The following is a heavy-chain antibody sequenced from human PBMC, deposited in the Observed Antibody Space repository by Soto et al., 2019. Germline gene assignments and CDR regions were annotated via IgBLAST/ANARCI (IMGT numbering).Heavy chain of an antibody. V-gene: IGHV1-3*01. CDR1: GYTFTSYA. CDR3: AKGYSYGDPMYYYYYGMDV. CDR2: INAGNGNT. Sequence: ASVKVSCKASGYTFTSYAMHWVRQAPGQRLEWMGWINAGNGNTKYSQKFQGRVTITRDTSASTAYMELSSLRSEDTAVYYCAKGYSYGDPMYYYYYGMDVWGQGTTVTVSS. J-gene: IGHJ6*02. D-gene: IGHD5-18*01.